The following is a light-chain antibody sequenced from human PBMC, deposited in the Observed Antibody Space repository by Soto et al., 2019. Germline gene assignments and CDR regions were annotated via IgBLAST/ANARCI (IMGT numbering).Light chain of an antibody. Sequence: QSVLTQPASVSGSPGQSFTISCTGTSSDVCGYNYVSWYQQHPGKAPKLMIYEVSNRPSGVSNRFSGSKSGNTASLTISGLQAEDEADYYCSSYTSSSSWVFGGGTKVTVL. V-gene: IGLV2-14*01. CDR1: SSDVCGYNY. J-gene: IGLJ3*02. CDR2: EVS. CDR3: SSYTSSSSWV.